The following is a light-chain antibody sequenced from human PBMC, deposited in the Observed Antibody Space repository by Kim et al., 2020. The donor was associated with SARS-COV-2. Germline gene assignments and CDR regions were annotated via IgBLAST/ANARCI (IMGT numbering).Light chain of an antibody. Sequence: PRQSITTSSAGYSSDFGDYDYVSLYQQHQGAAPKLIIYNVNNRPSGVSDRFSGSKSGYTASLTISGLLPEDEADYHCSSYTITITLFGGGTQLTVL. V-gene: IGLV2-14*04. CDR2: NVN. CDR3: SSYTITITL. CDR1: SSDFGDYDY. J-gene: IGLJ3*02.